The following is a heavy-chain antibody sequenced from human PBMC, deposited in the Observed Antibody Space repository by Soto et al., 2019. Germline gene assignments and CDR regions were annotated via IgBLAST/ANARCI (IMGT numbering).Heavy chain of an antibody. Sequence: PXGSLRLSCSAAGFTFSSYAMNWVRQAPGRGLEWVSAISGSGGSTYYADSVKGRFTISRDNSENTLYLQMNSLRAEDTAVYYCAKGYYYDSSGYPWYYGMDVSGHGATVTVSS. D-gene: IGHD3-22*01. J-gene: IGHJ6*02. V-gene: IGHV3-23*01. CDR1: GFTFSSYA. CDR2: ISGSGGST. CDR3: AKGYYYDSSGYPWYYGMDV.